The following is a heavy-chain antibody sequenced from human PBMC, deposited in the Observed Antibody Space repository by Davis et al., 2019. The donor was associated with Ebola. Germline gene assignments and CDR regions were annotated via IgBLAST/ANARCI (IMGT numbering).Heavy chain of an antibody. CDR3: ARVTWRLMTTVVRDDAFDI. CDR2: ISAYNGNT. V-gene: IGHV1-18*01. D-gene: IGHD4-23*01. Sequence: ASVKVSCKASGGTFSSYAISWVRQAPGQGLEWMGWISAYNGNTNYAHKLQGRVTMTTDTSTSTAYMELSSLRSEDTAVYYCARVTWRLMTTVVRDDAFDIWGQGTMVTVSS. CDR1: GGTFSSYA. J-gene: IGHJ3*02.